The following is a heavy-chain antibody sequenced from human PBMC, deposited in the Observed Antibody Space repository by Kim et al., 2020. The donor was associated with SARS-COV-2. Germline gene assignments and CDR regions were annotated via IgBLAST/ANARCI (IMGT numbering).Heavy chain of an antibody. V-gene: IGHV4-39*07. D-gene: IGHD3-3*01. CDR1: GGSISSSSYY. Sequence: SETLSLTCTVSGGSISSSSYYWGWIRQPPGKGLEWIGSIYYSGSTYYNPSLKSRVTISVDTSKNQFSLKLSSVTAADTAVYYCARDLVQVTIFGGGFDPWGQGTLVTVSS. CDR2: IYYSGST. CDR3: ARDLVQVTIFGGGFDP. J-gene: IGHJ5*02.